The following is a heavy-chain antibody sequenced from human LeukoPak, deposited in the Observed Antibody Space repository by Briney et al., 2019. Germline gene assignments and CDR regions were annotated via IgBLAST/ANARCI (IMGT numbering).Heavy chain of an antibody. J-gene: IGHJ4*02. V-gene: IGHV1-2*02. D-gene: IGHD3-10*01. Sequence: ASVKVSCKASGYTFTGYYMHWVRQAPGQGLEWMGWINPNSGGTNYAQKFQGRVTMTRDTSISTAYMELSRLRSDDTAVYYCARDEPSNPILWSGESPTPNHFDYWGQGTLVTVSS. CDR3: ARDEPSNPILWSGESPTPNHFDY. CDR2: INPNSGGT. CDR1: GYTFTGYY.